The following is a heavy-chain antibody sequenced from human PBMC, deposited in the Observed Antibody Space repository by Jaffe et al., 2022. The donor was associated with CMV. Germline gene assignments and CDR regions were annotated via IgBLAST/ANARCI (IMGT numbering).Heavy chain of an antibody. J-gene: IGHJ4*02. CDR3: TGSGSYYPADY. CDR1: GFTFSSYE. D-gene: IGHD1-26*01. V-gene: IGHV3-48*03. Sequence: EVQLVESGGGLVQPGGSLRLSCAASGFTFSSYEMNWVRQAPGKGLEWVSYISSSGSTIYYADSVKGRFTISRDNAKNSLYLQMNSLRAEDTAVYYCTGSGSYYPADYWGQGTLVTVSS. CDR2: ISSSGSTI.